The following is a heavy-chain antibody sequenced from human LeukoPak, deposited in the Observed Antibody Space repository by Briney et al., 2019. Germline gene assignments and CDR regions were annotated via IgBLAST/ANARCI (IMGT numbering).Heavy chain of an antibody. CDR2: ISYDGSNK. CDR3: ARGPTSGSCDY. CDR1: GFTFNSYA. Sequence: GGSLRLSCAASGFTFNSYAMHWVRQASGKGLEWVAVISYDGSNKYYADSVKGRFTISRDNSKNTLYLQMNSLRAEDTAVYYCARGPTSGSCDYWGQGTLVTVSS. V-gene: IGHV3-30-3*01. D-gene: IGHD3-10*01. J-gene: IGHJ4*02.